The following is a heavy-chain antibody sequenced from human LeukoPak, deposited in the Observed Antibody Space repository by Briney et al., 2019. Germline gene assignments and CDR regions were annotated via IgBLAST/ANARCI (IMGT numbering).Heavy chain of an antibody. CDR2: IHSGGNT. CDR3: ARVVGSHYAFDY. Sequence: PGGSLRLSCAASGFTVSSNSMSWVRQAPGKGLEWVSDIHSGGNTYYADSVKGRFTISRDYSKNTLYLQMNSLRAEDTAVYYCARVVGSHYAFDYWGQGTLVTVPS. CDR1: GFTVSSNS. J-gene: IGHJ4*02. D-gene: IGHD1-26*01. V-gene: IGHV3-66*01.